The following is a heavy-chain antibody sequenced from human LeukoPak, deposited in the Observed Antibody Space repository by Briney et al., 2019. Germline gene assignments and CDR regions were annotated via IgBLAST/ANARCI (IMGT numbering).Heavy chain of an antibody. CDR1: GGSISSSNW. V-gene: IGHV4-4*02. Sequence: SETLSLTCAVSGGSISSSNWWSWVRQPPGKGLEWIGEIYHSGSTNYNPSLKSRVTISVDKSKNQFSLKLSSVTAADTAVYYCARVEYSSSSFAFDIWGQGTMVTVSS. CDR3: ARVEYSSSSFAFDI. D-gene: IGHD6-6*01. J-gene: IGHJ3*02. CDR2: IYHSGST.